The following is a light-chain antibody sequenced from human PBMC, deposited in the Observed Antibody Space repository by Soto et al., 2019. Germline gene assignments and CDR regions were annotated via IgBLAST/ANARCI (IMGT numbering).Light chain of an antibody. Sequence: EIVLTQSPATLSLSPGERATLSCRASQSVSSYLAWYQQKPGQAPRLLIYDASNRATGIPARFSGSGSGTDFTLTISSLEPEDFAVYYCQQRTNWPPLVTLGHGTKVDIK. CDR3: QQRTNWPPLVT. V-gene: IGKV3-11*01. CDR1: QSVSSY. J-gene: IGKJ3*01. CDR2: DAS.